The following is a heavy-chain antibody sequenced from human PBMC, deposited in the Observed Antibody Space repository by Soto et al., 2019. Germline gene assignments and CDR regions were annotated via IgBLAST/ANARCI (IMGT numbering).Heavy chain of an antibody. CDR2: IYYSGST. D-gene: IGHD4-17*01. V-gene: IGHV4-30-4*01. J-gene: IGHJ4*02. CDR1: GGSISSGDYS. Sequence: PSETLSLTCTVSGGSISSGDYSWSWIRQPPVKGLEWIGYIYYSGSTYYNPSLKSQVTISVDTSKNQFSLKLSSVTAADTAVYYCARGQEPYGDSEYYFDYWGQGTLVTVSS. CDR3: ARGQEPYGDSEYYFDY.